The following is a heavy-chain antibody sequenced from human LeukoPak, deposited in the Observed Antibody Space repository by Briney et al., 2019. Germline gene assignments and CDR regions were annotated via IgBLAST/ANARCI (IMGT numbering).Heavy chain of an antibody. CDR2: LSYRGST. D-gene: IGHD1-26*01. J-gene: IGHJ4*03. CDR3: ARRNRGIVGAPFDY. CDR1: GASISNTYFY. Sequence: PSETLSLTCAVSGASISNTYFYWDWIRQPPGKGLEWIGSLSYRGSTYYNPSLKSRVTLSVDTSKTQFSLILSSVTAADTAVYYCARRNRGIVGAPFDYWGQGTTVTVSS. V-gene: IGHV4-39*01.